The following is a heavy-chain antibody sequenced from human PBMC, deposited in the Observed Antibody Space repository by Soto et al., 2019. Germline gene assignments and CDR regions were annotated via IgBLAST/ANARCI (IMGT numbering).Heavy chain of an antibody. CDR2: IGYSGAT. CDR1: GGSITSGGSF. V-gene: IGHV4-31*03. J-gene: IGHJ5*02. Sequence: KTSETLSLTCTVSGGSITSGGSFWSWIRQHPGKGPEWIAFIGYSGATSYNPSLASRVTISADTYKSQFSLNLRSVTAADTAVYYCARGGASSKWFAPWGQGTLVTVS. CDR3: ARGGASSKWFAP. D-gene: IGHD2-15*01.